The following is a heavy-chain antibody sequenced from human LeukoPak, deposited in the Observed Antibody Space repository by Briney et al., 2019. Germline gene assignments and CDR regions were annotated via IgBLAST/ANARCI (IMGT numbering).Heavy chain of an antibody. Sequence: PGGSLRLSCAASGFTFSNYWMSWVRQAPGKGLEWVSAISGSGGSTYYADSVKGRFTISRDNSKNTLYLQMNSLRAEDTAVYYCAKGEGAVAATFMFYYYYYMDVWGKGTTVTISS. D-gene: IGHD2-15*01. V-gene: IGHV3-23*01. J-gene: IGHJ6*03. CDR2: ISGSGGST. CDR1: GFTFSNYW. CDR3: AKGEGAVAATFMFYYYYYMDV.